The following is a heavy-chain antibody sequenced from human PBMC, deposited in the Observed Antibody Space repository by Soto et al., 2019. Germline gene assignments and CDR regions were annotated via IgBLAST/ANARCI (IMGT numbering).Heavy chain of an antibody. CDR1: GFTFSNFG. Sequence: QVQLVESGGGVVQPGRSLRLSCAASGFTFSNFGMHWVRQAPGKGLEWVAVISYDGSTEHYADSVKGRFTISRDNSKNTLYLQMNSLRAEDTAVYYCAKDEGAYFGSGKGYWGQGTLVTVS. CDR3: AKDEGAYFGSGKGY. D-gene: IGHD3-10*01. CDR2: ISYDGSTE. V-gene: IGHV3-30*18. J-gene: IGHJ4*02.